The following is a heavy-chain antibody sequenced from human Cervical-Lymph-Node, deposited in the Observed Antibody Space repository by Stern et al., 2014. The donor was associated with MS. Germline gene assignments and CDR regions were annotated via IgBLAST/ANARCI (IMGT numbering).Heavy chain of an antibody. D-gene: IGHD6-13*01. V-gene: IGHV4-59*01. CDR2: IYYSGRT. Sequence: HVQLQESGPGLVKPSETLSLTCTVSGGSIMNYYWSWIRQPPGKALEWIGYIYYSGRTNYNPSLKSRVTISVDTSKNQFSLMLSSVTAADTAVYYCARDSSDTWYGPIDSWGQGTLVTVSS. CDR1: GGSIMNYY. CDR3: ARDSSDTWYGPIDS. J-gene: IGHJ4*02.